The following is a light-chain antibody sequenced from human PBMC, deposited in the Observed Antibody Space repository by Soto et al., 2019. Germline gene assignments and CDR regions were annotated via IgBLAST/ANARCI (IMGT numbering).Light chain of an antibody. Sequence: DIQMTQSPSSVSASVGDRVTITCRASQGISSYLAWFQQKPGKAPKSLIYGASSLQSGVPSSFSGSGSGTDFSLTISSLQPEDSATYYCQQYSTYPLTFGPGTKVEIK. CDR2: GAS. CDR3: QQYSTYPLT. V-gene: IGKV1-16*01. CDR1: QGISSY. J-gene: IGKJ3*01.